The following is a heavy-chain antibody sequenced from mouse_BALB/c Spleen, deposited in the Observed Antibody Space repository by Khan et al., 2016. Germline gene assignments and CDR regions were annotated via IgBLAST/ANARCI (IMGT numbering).Heavy chain of an antibody. CDR1: GYTFTNYG. Sequence: QIQLVQSGPELKKPGKTVKISCKASGYTFTNYGMNWVKQAPGKGLKWMGWINTYSGESTYADDFKGRFAFSLETSANTAYLQINNLKNEDTATYCCARYRYYYGSSRYFDVWGAGPTVTVSS. CDR2: INTYSGES. J-gene: IGHJ1*01. D-gene: IGHD1-1*01. CDR3: ARYRYYYGSSRYFDV. V-gene: IGHV9-3-1*01.